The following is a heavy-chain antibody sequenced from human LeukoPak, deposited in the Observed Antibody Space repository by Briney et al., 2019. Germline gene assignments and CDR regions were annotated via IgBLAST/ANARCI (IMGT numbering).Heavy chain of an antibody. CDR1: GGSISSGDYY. CDR2: IYYSGST. V-gene: IGHV4-30-4*01. J-gene: IGHJ4*02. D-gene: IGHD6-13*01. CDR3: ASVMSRWAAAGTSNDY. Sequence: SETLSLTCTVSGGSISSGDYYWSWIRQPPGKGLEWIGYIYYSGSTYYNPSLKSRVTISVDTSKNQFSLKLSSVTAADTAVYYCASVMSRWAAAGTSNDYWGQGTLVTVSS.